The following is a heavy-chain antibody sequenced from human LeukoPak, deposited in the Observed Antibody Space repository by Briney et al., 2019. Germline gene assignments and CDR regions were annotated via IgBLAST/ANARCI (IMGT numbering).Heavy chain of an antibody. CDR3: AKDQAVATLGDY. J-gene: IGHJ4*02. CDR2: SSGSGGST. V-gene: IGHV3-23*01. D-gene: IGHD5-12*01. CDR1: GFTFSSYG. Sequence: GGSLRLSCAASGFTFSSYGVSWVRRAPGNGLVWVSASSGSGGSTYYADSVKGRFTIYRDNSKNTLYLQMNRLRAEDTAVYYCAKDQAVATLGDYWGQGTLVTVSS.